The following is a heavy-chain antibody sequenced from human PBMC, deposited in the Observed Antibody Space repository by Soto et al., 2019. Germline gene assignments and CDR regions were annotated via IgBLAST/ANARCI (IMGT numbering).Heavy chain of an antibody. CDR2: ISGSGGSP. V-gene: IGHV3-23*01. D-gene: IGHD4-4*01. CDR3: AKARCRTTTCYDPDY. Sequence: HPGGSLRLSCAASGFTFSTYTMSWVRQAPGKGLEWVSAISGSGGSPSYADSVQGRFTISRDNPKNTLYLQMNSLRAEDTAMYYCAKARCRTTTCYDPDYWRHGTLVSV. J-gene: IGHJ4*01. CDR1: GFTFSTYT.